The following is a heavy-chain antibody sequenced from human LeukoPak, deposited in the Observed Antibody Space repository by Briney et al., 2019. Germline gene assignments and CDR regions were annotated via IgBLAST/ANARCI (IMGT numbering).Heavy chain of an antibody. CDR1: GFTFSSYA. CDR3: ARLGWATAPPDY. D-gene: IGHD5-12*01. V-gene: IGHV3-23*01. J-gene: IGHJ4*02. Sequence: GGSLRLSCAASGFTFSSYAMSWVRQAPGKGLERVSAISGSGGSTYYADSVKGRFTISRDNAKNSLYLQMNSLRAEDTAVYYCARLGWATAPPDYWGQGTLVTVSS. CDR2: ISGSGGST.